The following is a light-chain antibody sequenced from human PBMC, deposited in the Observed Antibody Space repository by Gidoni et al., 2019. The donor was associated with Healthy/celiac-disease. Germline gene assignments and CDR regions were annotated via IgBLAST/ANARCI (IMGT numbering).Light chain of an antibody. CDR2: DVN. CDR3: SSYAGRNTLV. Sequence: QSALTQPPSASGSPGQSVTISCTGTSSDIGGYNYVSWYQQHPGKAPKLMIYDVNKRASGVPDRFSGSKSGNTASLTVSGLQTEDEADYYCSSYAGRNTLVFGGGTKLTVL. CDR1: SSDIGGYNY. J-gene: IGLJ2*01. V-gene: IGLV2-8*01.